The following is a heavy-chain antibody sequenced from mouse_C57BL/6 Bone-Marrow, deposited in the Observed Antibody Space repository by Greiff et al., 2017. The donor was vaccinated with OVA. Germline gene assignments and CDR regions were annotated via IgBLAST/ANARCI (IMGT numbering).Heavy chain of an antibody. CDR2: IDPSDSYT. CDR3: ARSSWDVDY. J-gene: IGHJ2*01. Sequence: QVQLQQPGAELVMPGASVKLSCKASGYTFTSYWMHWVKQRPGQGLEWIGEIDPSDSYTNYNQKFKGKSTMTVDKSSSTAYMQLSSLTSEDSAVYYCARSSWDVDYWGQGTTLTVSS. CDR1: GYTFTSYW. V-gene: IGHV1-69*01. D-gene: IGHD4-1*01.